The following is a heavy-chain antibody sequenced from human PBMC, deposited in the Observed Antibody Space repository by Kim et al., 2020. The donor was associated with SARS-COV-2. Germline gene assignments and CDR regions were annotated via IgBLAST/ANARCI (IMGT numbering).Heavy chain of an antibody. CDR2: NT. D-gene: IGHD2-15*01. V-gene: IGHV1-18*01. Sequence: NTNYAQQIQGRVTMTTDTSTSKAYMELRSLRSDDTAVYYCAGDGKGWFDPWGQGTLVTVSS. J-gene: IGHJ5*02. CDR3: AGDGKGWFDP.